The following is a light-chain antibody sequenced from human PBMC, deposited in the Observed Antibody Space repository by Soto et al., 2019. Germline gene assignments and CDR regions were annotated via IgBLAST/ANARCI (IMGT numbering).Light chain of an antibody. CDR3: QQSYSTPMYT. CDR2: AAS. Sequence: DIQMTQSPSSLSASVGDRVTITCRASQSVSSYLNWYQQKPGKAPKLLIYAASSLQSGVPSRFSGSGSGTDFTLTISSLQPEDFATYYGQQSYSTPMYTFGQGTK. V-gene: IGKV1-39*01. CDR1: QSVSSY. J-gene: IGKJ2*01.